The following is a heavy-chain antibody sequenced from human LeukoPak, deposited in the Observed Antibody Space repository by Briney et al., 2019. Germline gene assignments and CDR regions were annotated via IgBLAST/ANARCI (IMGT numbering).Heavy chain of an antibody. J-gene: IGHJ4*02. D-gene: IGHD6-6*01. CDR1: GFTFSSYA. CDR3: AKWKYSNSGIDDY. Sequence: GGSLRLSCAASGFTFSSYAMSWVRQVPGKGLEWVSVISGSGDNTYYADSVKGRFSISRDNSKNMLYLQMNSLRAEDTAVYYCAKWKYSNSGIDDYWGQGTLVTVSS. CDR2: ISGSGDNT. V-gene: IGHV3-23*01.